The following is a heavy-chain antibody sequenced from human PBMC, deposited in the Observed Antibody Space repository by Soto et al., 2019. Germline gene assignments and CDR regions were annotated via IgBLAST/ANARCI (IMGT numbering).Heavy chain of an antibody. D-gene: IGHD3-9*01. Sequence: GGSLRLSCAASGFTFSNAWMSWVRQAPGKGLEWVGRIKSKTDGGTTDYAAPVKGRFTISRDDSKNTLYLQMNSLKTEDTAVYYCTTRDILTGYSDFDYWGQGTLVTVSS. CDR2: IKSKTDGGTT. CDR1: GFTFSNAW. CDR3: TTRDILTGYSDFDY. V-gene: IGHV3-15*01. J-gene: IGHJ4*02.